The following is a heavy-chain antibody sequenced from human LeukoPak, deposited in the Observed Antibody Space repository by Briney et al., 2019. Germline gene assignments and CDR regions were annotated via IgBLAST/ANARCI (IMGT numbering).Heavy chain of an antibody. D-gene: IGHD3-16*01. CDR2: ISAYNGNA. CDR3: AREAYTTGADY. J-gene: IGHJ4*02. CDR1: GYTSTSYG. V-gene: IGHV1-18*01. Sequence: ASVKVSCKASGYTSTSYGVSWVRQAPGQGLEWMGWISAYNGNANYVQRLQGRVTLTTDTSTTTAYMELRSLTSDDTAVYYCAREAYTTGADYWGQGTLVTVSS.